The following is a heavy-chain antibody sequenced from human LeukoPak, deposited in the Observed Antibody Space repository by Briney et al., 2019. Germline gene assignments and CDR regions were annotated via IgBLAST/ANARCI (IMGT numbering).Heavy chain of an antibody. CDR3: ARVGGYDTHFDY. CDR1: GGTFSSYA. J-gene: IGHJ4*02. D-gene: IGHD5-12*01. Sequence: GASVKVSCKASGGTFSSYAISWVRQAPGQGLEWMRGIIPIFGTANYAQKFQGRVTITADESTSTAYMELSSLRSEDTAVYYCARVGGYDTHFDYWGQGTLVTVSS. CDR2: IIPIFGTA. V-gene: IGHV1-69*13.